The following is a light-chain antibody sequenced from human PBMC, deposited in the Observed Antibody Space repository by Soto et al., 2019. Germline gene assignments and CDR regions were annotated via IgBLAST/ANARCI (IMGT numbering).Light chain of an antibody. V-gene: IGKV3-15*01. J-gene: IGKJ2*01. CDR2: GAS. Sequence: EIVMTQSPATLSVSPGERATLSCRASESVGSNLAWYQQKPGQAPRLLTHGASKRATGIPARFSGSGSGTEFTLTISSLQSEDFAVYYCQHYGGSLYTFGQGTKLEIK. CDR1: ESVGSN. CDR3: QHYGGSLYT.